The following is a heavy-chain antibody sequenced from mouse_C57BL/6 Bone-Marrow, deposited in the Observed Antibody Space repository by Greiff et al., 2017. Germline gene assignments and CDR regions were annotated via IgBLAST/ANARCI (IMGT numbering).Heavy chain of an antibody. CDR3: ARERRDYGYDGGDFDY. Sequence: EVQVVESEGGLVQPGSSMKLSCTASGFTFSDYYMAWVRQVPEKGLEWVANINSDGSSTYYLDSLKSRFIISRDNATNILYLQMSSLKSEDTATYDCARERRDYGYDGGDFDYWGQGTTLTVSS. CDR2: INSDGSST. D-gene: IGHD2-2*01. CDR1: GFTFSDYY. V-gene: IGHV5-16*01. J-gene: IGHJ2*01.